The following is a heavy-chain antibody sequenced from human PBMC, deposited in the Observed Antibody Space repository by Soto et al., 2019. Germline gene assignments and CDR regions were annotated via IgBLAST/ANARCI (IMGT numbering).Heavy chain of an antibody. CDR2: INSDGSST. J-gene: IGHJ4*02. D-gene: IGHD2-15*01. CDR1: GFTFSSYW. Sequence: EVQLVESGGGLVQPGGSLRLSCAASGFTFSSYWMHWVRQAPGKGLVWVSRINSDGSSTSYADSVKGRFTISRDNAKNTLYLKMNSLRAEAPAVYYWERTSLVVEAATREDYWGQGTLVTVSS. V-gene: IGHV3-74*01. CDR3: ERTSLVVEAATREDY.